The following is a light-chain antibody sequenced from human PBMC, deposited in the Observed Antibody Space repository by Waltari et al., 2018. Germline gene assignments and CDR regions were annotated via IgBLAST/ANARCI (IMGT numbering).Light chain of an antibody. J-gene: IGKJ4*01. CDR3: QQHDNLPLT. CDR2: DSS. V-gene: IGKV1-33*01. CDR1: QGITNY. Sequence: DIQMTQSPSSLSASVGDRVTITCQARQGITNYVNWYQQKPGKASKLLIYDSSNVETGVPSRFSGSGSGTDFTFTISSLQPEDIATYFCQQHDNLPLTFGGGTKVEIK.